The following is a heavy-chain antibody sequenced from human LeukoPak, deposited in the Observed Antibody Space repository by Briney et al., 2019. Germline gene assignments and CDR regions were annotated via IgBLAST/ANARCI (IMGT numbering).Heavy chain of an antibody. J-gene: IGHJ5*01. CDR3: SNWGAYNGPPSDS. Sequence: GGSLRLSCAASGFTFSSSWMHWVRQTPGKGLVWVARIHSDGSSTNYADSVKGRFTVSRDNAKNTLYLQMSSLTTEDTAVYYCSNWGAYNGPPSDSWGQGTLVTVSS. D-gene: IGHD5-24*01. CDR1: GFTFSSSW. CDR2: IHSDGSST. V-gene: IGHV3-74*01.